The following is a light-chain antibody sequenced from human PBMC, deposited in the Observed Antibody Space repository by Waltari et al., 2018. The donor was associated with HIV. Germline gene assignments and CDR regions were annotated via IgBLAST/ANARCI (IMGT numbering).Light chain of an antibody. J-gene: IGLJ2*01. V-gene: IGLV2-23*02. CDR1: SSDVGSYNL. CDR2: EVS. Sequence: QSALTQPASVSGSPGQSITISCTGTSSDVGSYNLVSWYQQPPGKAPKLMIYEVSKLPSGVSNRFSGSKACNTASRTISGLQAEDEADYYCCSYAGSSTLVFGGGTKLTVL. CDR3: CSYAGSSTLV.